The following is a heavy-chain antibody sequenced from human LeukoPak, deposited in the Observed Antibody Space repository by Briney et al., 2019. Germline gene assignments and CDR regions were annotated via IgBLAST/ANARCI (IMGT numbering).Heavy chain of an antibody. D-gene: IGHD1-26*01. CDR3: ARLASPSGSYSSSYFDY. J-gene: IGHJ4*02. Sequence: PGGSLRLSCAASGFTLSSYGMHWVRQAPGKGLEWVAVISYDGNNKYYADSVKGRFTISRDNSKNTLYLQMNSLRPEDSAVCYCARLASPSGSYSSSYFDYWGQGTLVTVSS. CDR1: GFTLSSYG. CDR2: ISYDGNNK. V-gene: IGHV3-30*03.